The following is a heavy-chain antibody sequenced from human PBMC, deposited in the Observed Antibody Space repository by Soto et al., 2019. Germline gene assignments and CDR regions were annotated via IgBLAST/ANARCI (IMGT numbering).Heavy chain of an antibody. CDR3: AKEPRDVLLWFGDPTTRAKNWFDP. Sequence: PGGSLRLSCAASGFTFSSYAMSWVRQAPGKGLEWVSAISGSGGSTYYADSVKGRFTISRDNSKNTLYLQMNSLRAEDTAVYYCAKEPRDVLLWFGDPTTRAKNWFDPWGQGTLVTVSS. D-gene: IGHD3-10*01. V-gene: IGHV3-23*01. CDR1: GFTFSSYA. CDR2: ISGSGGST. J-gene: IGHJ5*02.